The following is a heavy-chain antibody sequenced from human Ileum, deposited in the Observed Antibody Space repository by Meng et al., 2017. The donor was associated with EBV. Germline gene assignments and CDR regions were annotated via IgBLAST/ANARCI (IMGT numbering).Heavy chain of an antibody. V-gene: IGHV1-3*01. CDR3: ARGHQTYHDY. CDR2: VHAGNGDT. Sequence: QGLLGQAGNEVKKAGAEVKVSCKASGESFTSSAIHWVRQAPGQRLEWMGWVHAGNGDTKYSQNFQDRLTIARDTSANTAYMDLSSLRSEDTAVYYCARGHQTYHDYWGQGTLVTVSS. CDR1: GESFTSSA. D-gene: IGHD2-2*01. J-gene: IGHJ4*02.